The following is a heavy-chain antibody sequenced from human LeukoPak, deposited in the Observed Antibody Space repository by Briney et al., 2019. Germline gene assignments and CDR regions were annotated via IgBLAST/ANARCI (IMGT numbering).Heavy chain of an antibody. J-gene: IGHJ6*02. V-gene: IGHV3-23*01. CDR3: AKGEDGYYYYGMDV. D-gene: IGHD5-24*01. CDR2: ISGTGVTT. CDR1: GFTFSSYS. Sequence: PGGSLRLSCAASGFTFSSYSMSWVRQAPGKGLEWVSAISGTGVTTYYADSVKGRFTISRDNSENTLYVQMNSLRAEDTAIYYCAKGEDGYYYYGMDVWGQGTTVTVSS.